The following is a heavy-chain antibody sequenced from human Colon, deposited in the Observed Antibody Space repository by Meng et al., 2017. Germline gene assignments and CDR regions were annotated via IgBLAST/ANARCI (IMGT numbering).Heavy chain of an antibody. CDR1: GDSISSGSYY. V-gene: IGHV4-61*02. D-gene: IGHD3-22*01. Sequence: HGHLQEPGPGLEKPQLTLSLTCTFSGDSISSGSYYWSWVRQPAGKGLEWIGRVHNSGSTNYNPSLKSRVTISVDKSKNEVSLELTSVTAADTATYYCARAVYDSSGYFSYYFDYWGQGTLVTVSS. CDR2: VHNSGST. J-gene: IGHJ4*02. CDR3: ARAVYDSSGYFSYYFDY.